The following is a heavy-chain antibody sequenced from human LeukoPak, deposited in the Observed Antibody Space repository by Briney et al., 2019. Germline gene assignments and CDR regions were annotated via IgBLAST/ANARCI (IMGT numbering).Heavy chain of an antibody. CDR2: ISTSDSYI. D-gene: IGHD1-26*01. V-gene: IGHV3-21*01. J-gene: IGHJ4*02. Sequence: PGGSLRLSCAASGFTFSSYNMNWVRQAPGKGLEWVSYISTSDSYIYYADSVKGRFTISRDNAKNSLYLQMNSLRAEDTAVYYCAMTLVGTTTVDYWGQGTLVTVSS. CDR1: GFTFSSYN. CDR3: AMTLVGTTTVDY.